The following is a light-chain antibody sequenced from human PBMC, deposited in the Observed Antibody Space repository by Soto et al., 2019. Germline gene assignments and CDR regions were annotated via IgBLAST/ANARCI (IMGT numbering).Light chain of an antibody. V-gene: IGKV1-5*01. CDR2: DAS. J-gene: IGKJ1*01. Sequence: DIQMTQSPSALAASTVRASKSISNYLHWYQQKPGKAPKLLIYDASSLQSGVPSRFSGSGSGTEFTLTISSLQPDDFATYYCQQYNSYWTFGQGTKVDIK. CDR3: QQYNSYWT. CDR1: KSISNY.